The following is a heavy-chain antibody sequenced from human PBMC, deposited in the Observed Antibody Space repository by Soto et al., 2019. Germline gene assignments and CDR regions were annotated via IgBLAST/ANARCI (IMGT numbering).Heavy chain of an antibody. CDR3: ARTGSGSRSAFDI. CDR1: GYSFTSYW. J-gene: IGHJ3*02. Sequence: LGESLKISCKGSGYSFTSYWISWVRQMPGKGLEWMGIIYPGDSDTRYSPSFQGQVTISADKSISTAYLQWSSLKASDTAMYYCARTGSGSRSAFDIWGQGTMVTVSS. V-gene: IGHV5-51*01. D-gene: IGHD2-2*01. CDR2: IYPGDSDT.